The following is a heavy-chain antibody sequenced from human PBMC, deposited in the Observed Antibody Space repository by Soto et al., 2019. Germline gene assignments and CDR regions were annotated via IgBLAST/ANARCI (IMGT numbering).Heavy chain of an antibody. CDR2: IRSKSNSYAT. CDR3: TRIYDNALDI. CDR1: GFTLSGSA. J-gene: IGHJ3*02. V-gene: IGHV3-73*01. Sequence: EVQLVESGGGLVQPGGSLKLSCAASGFTLSGSAIHWVRQASGKGLEWVGRIRSKSNSYATAYAASVKGRFTISRDDSKNTAYLQMNSLKTEDTAVYHCTRIYDNALDIWGQGTMVTVSS. D-gene: IGHD5-12*01.